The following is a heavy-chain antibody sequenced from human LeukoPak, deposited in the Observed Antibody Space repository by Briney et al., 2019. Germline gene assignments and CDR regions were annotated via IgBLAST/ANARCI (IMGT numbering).Heavy chain of an antibody. CDR2: INHSGST. V-gene: IGHV4-34*01. CDR3: ARRKLVPVFDY. CDR1: GGSFSGYY. D-gene: IGHD6-13*01. Sequence: ASETLSLTCAVYGGSFSGYYWSWIRQPPGKGLEWIGEINHSGSTNYNPSLKSRVTISVDTSKNQFSLKLSSVTAADTAVYYRARRKLVPVFDYWGQGTLVTVSS. J-gene: IGHJ4*02.